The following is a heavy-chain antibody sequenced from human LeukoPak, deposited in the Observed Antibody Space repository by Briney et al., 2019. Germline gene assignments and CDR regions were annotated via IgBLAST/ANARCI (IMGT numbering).Heavy chain of an antibody. Sequence: SVDVSGKASGYTFTSYYMHWLRQAPGQGLGGMGIINPSGGSTSYAQKFQGRVTMTMHTSTSTVYMELSSLRSEDTAVYYCARDSAMVRSAYNWFDPWGEGTLVTVSS. CDR2: INPSGGST. J-gene: IGHJ5*02. CDR1: GYTFTSYY. V-gene: IGHV1-46*01. D-gene: IGHD5-18*01. CDR3: ARDSAMVRSAYNWFDP.